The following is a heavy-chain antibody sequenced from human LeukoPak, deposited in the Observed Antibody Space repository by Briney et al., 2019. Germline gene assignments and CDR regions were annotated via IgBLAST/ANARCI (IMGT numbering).Heavy chain of an antibody. V-gene: IGHV1-2*02. J-gene: IGHJ4*02. CDR3: ARGVVDSGEVAY. CDR2: MNPNSGGT. D-gene: IGHD1-26*01. CDR1: GYTFSGYY. Sequence: GASVKVSCKASGYTFSGYYMYWVRQAPGQGLEWMGWMNPNSGGTNYAQKFQGRVTMTRDTSINTAYMELSRLISEDTAVYYCARGVVDSGEVAYWGQGTLVTVSS.